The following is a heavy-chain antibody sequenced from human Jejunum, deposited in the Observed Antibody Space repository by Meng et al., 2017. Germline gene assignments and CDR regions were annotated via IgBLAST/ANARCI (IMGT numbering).Heavy chain of an antibody. CDR1: GFTFRNFC. Sequence: QLAECGGGLVQSGGSLRLSCAASGFTFRNFCMQWVRQAPGKGLVWVSRINIDGSSTDYADSVKGRFTISRDDAKNTLYLQMNSLRVEDTAVYYCTRTGSYRYDFWGQGTLVTVSS. J-gene: IGHJ4*02. CDR2: INIDGSST. CDR3: TRTGSYRYDF. D-gene: IGHD1-26*01. V-gene: IGHV3-74*01.